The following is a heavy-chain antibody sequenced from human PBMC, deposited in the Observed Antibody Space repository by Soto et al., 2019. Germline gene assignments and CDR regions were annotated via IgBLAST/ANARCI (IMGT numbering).Heavy chain of an antibody. Sequence: GGSLRLSCSASGFTFSSYAMHWVRQAPGKGLEYVSAISSNGGSTYYADSVKGRFTISRDNSKNTLYLQMSSLRAEDTAVYYCVHLWFVELLWCNYYCYGMDVWGQGTTVTVSS. V-gene: IGHV3-64D*08. D-gene: IGHD3-10*01. CDR2: ISSNGGST. J-gene: IGHJ6*02. CDR1: GFTFSSYA. CDR3: VHLWFVELLWCNYYCYGMDV.